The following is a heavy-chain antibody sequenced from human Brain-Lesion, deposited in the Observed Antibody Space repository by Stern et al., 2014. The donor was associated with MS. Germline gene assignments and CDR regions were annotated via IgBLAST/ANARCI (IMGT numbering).Heavy chain of an antibody. CDR1: GGSISSGNSY. Sequence: QVQLQESGPGLVKPSQTLSLTCTVSGGSISSGNSYWSWIRQPAGKGLEWIGRIYISGSTNYNPSLKSLVTISVDTSKNQFSLMLNSVTAADTALYYCARHPNDYGDFSNWFDPWGQGTLVTVSS. CDR3: ARHPNDYGDFSNWFDP. J-gene: IGHJ5*02. V-gene: IGHV4-61*02. CDR2: IYISGST. D-gene: IGHD4-17*01.